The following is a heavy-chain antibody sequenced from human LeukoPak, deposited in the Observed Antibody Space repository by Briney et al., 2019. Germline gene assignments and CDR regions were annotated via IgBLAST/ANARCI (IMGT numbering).Heavy chain of an antibody. Sequence: ASVKVSCKASGYTFTGYYIHWVRQAPGQGLEWMGWINPDSGVTNYAQKFQGRVTMTRDTSISTAYMELSRLRSDDTAVYYCAREGYSYSRYFDYWGQGTLVTVSS. CDR2: INPDSGVT. CDR1: GYTFTGYY. J-gene: IGHJ4*02. D-gene: IGHD5-18*01. V-gene: IGHV1-2*02. CDR3: AREGYSYSRYFDY.